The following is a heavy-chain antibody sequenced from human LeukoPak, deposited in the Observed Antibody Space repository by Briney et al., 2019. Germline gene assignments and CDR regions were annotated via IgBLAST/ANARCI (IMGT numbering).Heavy chain of an antibody. CDR1: GFTFSSYW. Sequence: GGSLRLSCAASGFTFSSYWMSWVRQAPGKGLEWVSAISGSGGSTYYADSVKGRFTISRDNSKNTLYLRMNSLRAEDTAVYYCAKDRGIAAAGSPIDYWGQGTLVTVSS. CDR2: ISGSGGST. J-gene: IGHJ4*02. V-gene: IGHV3-23*01. D-gene: IGHD6-13*01. CDR3: AKDRGIAAAGSPIDY.